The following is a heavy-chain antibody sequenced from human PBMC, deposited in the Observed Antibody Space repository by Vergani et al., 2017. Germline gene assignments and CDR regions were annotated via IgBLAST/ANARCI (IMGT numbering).Heavy chain of an antibody. J-gene: IGHJ6*03. Sequence: QLQLQESGPGLVKPSETLSLTCTVSGGSISSSSYYWGWIRQPPGKGLEWIGSIYYTGSTYYNSSLKSRVTISVDTSKNQFSLKLSSVTAADTAVYYCASHLSGYYYYYFYLDVWGKGTTVAVSS. CDR1: GGSISSSSYY. CDR2: IYYTGST. CDR3: ASHLSGYYYYYFYLDV. D-gene: IGHD1-26*01. V-gene: IGHV4-39*01.